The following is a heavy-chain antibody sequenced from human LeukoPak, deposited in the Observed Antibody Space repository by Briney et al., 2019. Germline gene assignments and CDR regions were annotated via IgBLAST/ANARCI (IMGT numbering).Heavy chain of an antibody. V-gene: IGHV4-39*01. CDR3: ARLVAYGGNPMCFDY. Sequence: SETLSLTCTVSGGSISSSSYYWGWIRQPPGKGLEWIGSIYYSGITYYNPSLKSRVPISVDTSKNQFSLKLSSVTAADTAVYYCARLVAYGGNPMCFDYWGQGTLVTVSS. J-gene: IGHJ4*02. D-gene: IGHD4-23*01. CDR2: IYYSGIT. CDR1: GGSISSSSYY.